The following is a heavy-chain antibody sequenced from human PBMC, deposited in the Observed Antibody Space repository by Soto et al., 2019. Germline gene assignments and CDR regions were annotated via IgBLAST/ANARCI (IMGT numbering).Heavy chain of an antibody. D-gene: IGHD5-12*01. CDR1: GFSVYSNY. CDR3: SGDPSGYNEGDWFFGMDV. V-gene: IGHV3-53*01. CDR2: IYMNGST. J-gene: IGHJ6*02. Sequence: LRLSCAASGFSVYSNYMSWVRQAPGKGLEWVSVIYMNGSTDYADSVQGRFTISRDIYKNTLFLQMNSLRADDTAVYFCSGDPSGYNEGDWFFGMDVWGQGTTVTVSS.